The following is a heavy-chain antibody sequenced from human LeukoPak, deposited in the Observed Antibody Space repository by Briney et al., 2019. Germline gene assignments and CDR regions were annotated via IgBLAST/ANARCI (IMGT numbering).Heavy chain of an antibody. J-gene: IGHJ3*02. CDR3: ARTYYYDSSGYYEDAFEI. CDR1: GGSFSGYY. V-gene: IGHV4-34*01. D-gene: IGHD3-22*01. CDR2: INHSGST. Sequence: PSETLSLTCAVYGGSFSGYYWSWIRQPPGKGLEWIGEINHSGSTNYNPSLKSRVTISVDTSKNQFSLKLSSVTAADTAVYYCARTYYYDSSGYYEDAFEIWGQGTMVTVSS.